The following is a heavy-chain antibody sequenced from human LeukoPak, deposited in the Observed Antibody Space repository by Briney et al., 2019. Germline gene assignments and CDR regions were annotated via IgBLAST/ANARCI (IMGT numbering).Heavy chain of an antibody. CDR3: AKDCSSTSCYLY. CDR2: ISGPGGGT. D-gene: IGHD2-2*01. Sequence: PGGSLRLSCAASGITFSTYVMNWVRQAPGKGLEWVSAISGPGGGTYYADSVKGRFTVSRDNSKNTLYLQMNSLRAEDTAVYYCAKDCSSTSCYLYWGQGTLVTVSS. V-gene: IGHV3-23*01. CDR1: GITFSTYV. J-gene: IGHJ4*02.